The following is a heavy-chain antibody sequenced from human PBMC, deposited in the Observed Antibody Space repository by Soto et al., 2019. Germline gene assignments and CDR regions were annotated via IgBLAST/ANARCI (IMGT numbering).Heavy chain of an antibody. CDR3: AKWRTMRGDDAFDI. D-gene: IGHD2-2*01. V-gene: IGHV3-30*18. CDR1: GFTFSSYG. CDR2: ISYDGSNK. Sequence: QVQLVESGGGVVQPGRSLRLSCAASGFTFSSYGMHWVRQAPGKGLEWVAVISYDGSNKYYADSVKGRFTISRDNSKNKLYLQMNSLRAEDTAVYYCAKWRTMRGDDAFDIWGQGTMVTVSS. J-gene: IGHJ3*02.